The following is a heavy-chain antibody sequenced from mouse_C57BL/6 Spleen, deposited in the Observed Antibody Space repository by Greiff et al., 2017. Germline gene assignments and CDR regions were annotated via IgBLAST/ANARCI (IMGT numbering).Heavy chain of an antibody. J-gene: IGHJ2*01. Sequence: EVKLVESGGGLVKPGGSLKLSCAASGFTFSSYAMSWVRQTPEKRLEWVATISDGGSYTYYPDNVKGRITISRDNAKNNLYLQMSHLKSEDTAMYYCAREGDSGTYFDYWGQGTTLTVSS. CDR1: GFTFSSYA. V-gene: IGHV5-4*01. CDR3: AREGDSGTYFDY. D-gene: IGHD4-1*01. CDR2: ISDGGSYT.